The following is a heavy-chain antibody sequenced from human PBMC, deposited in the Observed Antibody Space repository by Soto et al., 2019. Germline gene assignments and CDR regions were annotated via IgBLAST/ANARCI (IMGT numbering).Heavy chain of an antibody. CDR3: AKGIKWELPFDY. J-gene: IGHJ4*02. V-gene: IGHV3-23*01. CDR2: ISDSGRNT. CDR1: GFTFSSYA. Sequence: EVQLLESGGGLVQPGGSLRLSCAASGFTFSSYAMSWVRQAPGKGLEWVSAISDSGRNTYYAASVQGRFTISKDTSKNTLYLQMNSLRVEDTAVYYCAKGIKWELPFDYLGQGTLVTVSS. D-gene: IGHD1-26*01.